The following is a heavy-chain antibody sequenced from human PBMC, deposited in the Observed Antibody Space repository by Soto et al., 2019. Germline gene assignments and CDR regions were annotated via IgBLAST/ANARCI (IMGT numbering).Heavy chain of an antibody. CDR3: ARGLRTGNYGMDV. CDR2: IIPMFETV. J-gene: IGHJ6*02. V-gene: IGHV1-69*13. CDR1: GGTFDNYA. D-gene: IGHD2-15*01. Sequence: SVKVSCKASGGTFDNYAVSWVRQAPGQGLAWMGGIIPMFETVNYAQRFQGRLTIAADESTSTAYMELTSLTSADTAIYFCARGLRTGNYGMDVWGQGTTVTVSS.